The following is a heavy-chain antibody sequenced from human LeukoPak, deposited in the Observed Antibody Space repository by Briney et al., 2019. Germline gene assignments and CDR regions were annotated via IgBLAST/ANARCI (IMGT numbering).Heavy chain of an antibody. CDR3: ARAILGDAFDI. J-gene: IGHJ3*02. Sequence: SETLSLTCAVSGGSISSTNWWSWVRQPPGEGLEWIGEIYHSGSTNYNPSLKSRVTISVDKSKNQFSLKLSSVTAADTAVYYCARAILGDAFDIWGQGTMVTVSS. V-gene: IGHV4-4*02. CDR1: GGSISSTNW. D-gene: IGHD1-26*01. CDR2: IYHSGST.